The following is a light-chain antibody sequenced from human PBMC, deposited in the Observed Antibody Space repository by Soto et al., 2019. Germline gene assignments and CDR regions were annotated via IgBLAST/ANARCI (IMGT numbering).Light chain of an antibody. CDR1: QSLVYSDGNSY. J-gene: IGKJ1*01. Sequence: DVVMTQSPLSLSVTLGQPASISCRSSQSLVYSDGNSYLNWFQQRPGQSPRRLIYKVSNRDSGXQXVXXGSGSGTDFTLKIIRVEAGDVAIYYCMQGPPWPPWRFGQGTNVEIK. CDR3: MQGPPWPPWR. V-gene: IGKV2-30*01. CDR2: KVS.